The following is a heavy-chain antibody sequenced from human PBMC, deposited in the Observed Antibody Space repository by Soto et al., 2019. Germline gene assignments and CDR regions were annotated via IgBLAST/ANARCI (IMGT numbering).Heavy chain of an antibody. J-gene: IGHJ5*02. CDR3: SAHDTAMVPWFDP. V-gene: IGHV1-69*12. Sequence: QVQLVQSGAEVKKPGSSVKVSCKASGGTFSSYAISWVRQAPGQGLEWMGGIIPIFGTANYAQKFQGRVTITAEESTSTAYMELSSLRSEDTAVYYCSAHDTAMVPWFDPWGQGTLVTFSS. D-gene: IGHD5-18*01. CDR1: GGTFSSYA. CDR2: IIPIFGTA.